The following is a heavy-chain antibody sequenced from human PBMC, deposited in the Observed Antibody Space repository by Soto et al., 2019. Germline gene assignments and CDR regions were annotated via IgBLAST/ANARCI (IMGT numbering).Heavy chain of an antibody. V-gene: IGHV3-23*01. CDR1: GFTFSSYA. D-gene: IGHD3-22*01. CDR2: ISGSGGST. J-gene: IGHJ4*02. Sequence: GGSLRLSCAASGFTFSSYAMSWVRQAPGKGLEWVSAISGSGGSTYYADSVKGRFTISRDNSKNTLYLQMNSLRAEDTAVYYCAKAISAPPTYYYDSSGYYYVDYWGQGTLVTVSS. CDR3: AKAISAPPTYYYDSSGYYYVDY.